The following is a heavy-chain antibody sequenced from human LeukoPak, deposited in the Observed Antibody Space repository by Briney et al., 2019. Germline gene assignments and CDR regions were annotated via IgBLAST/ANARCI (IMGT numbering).Heavy chain of an antibody. D-gene: IGHD3-22*01. CDR3: ARLLMEGYYYDSSGYSNWFDP. Sequence: PSETLSLTCTVSGGSISSYYWGWIRQPPGKGLEWIGYIYYSGSTNYNPSLKSRVTISVDTSKNQFSLKLSSVTAADTAVYYCARLLMEGYYYDSSGYSNWFDPWGQGTLVTVSS. CDR2: IYYSGST. V-gene: IGHV4-59*01. CDR1: GGSISSYY. J-gene: IGHJ5*02.